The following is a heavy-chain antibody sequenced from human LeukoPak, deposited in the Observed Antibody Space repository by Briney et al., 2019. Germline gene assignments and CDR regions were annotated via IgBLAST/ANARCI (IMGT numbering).Heavy chain of an antibody. D-gene: IGHD6-19*01. CDR3: ARGLSSGWLGSFDY. J-gene: IGHJ4*02. Sequence: GASVKVSCKASGGTFSSYAIRWVRQATGQGLEWMGWMNPNSGNTGYAQKFQGRVTMTRNTFISTAYMELSSLRSEDTAVYYCARGLSSGWLGSFDYWGQGTLVTVSS. CDR1: GGTFSSYA. CDR2: MNPNSGNT. V-gene: IGHV1-8*02.